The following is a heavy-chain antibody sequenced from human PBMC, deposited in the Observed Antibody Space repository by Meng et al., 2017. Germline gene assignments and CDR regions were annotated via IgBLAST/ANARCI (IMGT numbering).Heavy chain of an antibody. D-gene: IGHD6-19*01. Sequence: SETLSLTCTVSGYSISSGYYWGWIRQPPGKGLEWIGSIYHSGSTYYNPSLKSRVTISVDTSKNQFSLKLSSVTAADTAVYYCATDQVAVAGKKGYYYYGMDVWGQGTTVTVSS. V-gene: IGHV4-38-2*02. CDR1: GYSISSGYY. CDR2: IYHSGST. CDR3: ATDQVAVAGKKGYYYYGMDV. J-gene: IGHJ6*02.